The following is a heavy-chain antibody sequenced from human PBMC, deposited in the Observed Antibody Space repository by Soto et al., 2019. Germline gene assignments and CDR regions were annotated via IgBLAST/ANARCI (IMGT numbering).Heavy chain of an antibody. Sequence: ASVKVSCKASGYTFTSYGISWVRQAPGQGLEWMGWISAYNGNTNYAQKLQGRVTMTTDTSTSTAYMELRSLRSDDTAVYYCARDYRYDYIWGSHPSPPTDAFDIWGQGTMVTVSS. CDR2: ISAYNGNT. V-gene: IGHV1-18*01. CDR1: GYTFTSYG. J-gene: IGHJ3*02. CDR3: ARDYRYDYIWGSHPSPPTDAFDI. D-gene: IGHD3-16*01.